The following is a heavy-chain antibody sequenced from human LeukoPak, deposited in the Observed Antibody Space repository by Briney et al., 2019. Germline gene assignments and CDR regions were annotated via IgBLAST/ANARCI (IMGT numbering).Heavy chain of an antibody. D-gene: IGHD2-2*01. Sequence: GASVKVSCKASGYTFTSYGISWVRRAPGQGLEWMGWISVYNGNTNYAQKLQGRVTMTTDTSTSTAYMELRSLRSDDTAVYYCARDPSQKGPQSRIIVVVPAHYYYYGMDVWGQGTTVTVSS. J-gene: IGHJ6*02. CDR3: ARDPSQKGPQSRIIVVVPAHYYYYGMDV. CDR2: ISVYNGNT. CDR1: GYTFTSYG. V-gene: IGHV1-18*01.